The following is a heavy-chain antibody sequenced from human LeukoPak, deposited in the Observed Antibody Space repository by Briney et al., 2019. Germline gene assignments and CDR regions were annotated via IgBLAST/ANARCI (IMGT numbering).Heavy chain of an antibody. CDR2: IRSKANSYAT. Sequence: PGGSLRLSCAASGFTFSGSAMHWVRQASGKGLEWVGRIRSKANSYATAYAASVKCRFTISRDDSKNTAYLQMNSLKTEDTAVYYCTRPDSSGSDYWGQGTLVTVSS. D-gene: IGHD6-19*01. V-gene: IGHV3-73*01. CDR1: GFTFSGSA. CDR3: TRPDSSGSDY. J-gene: IGHJ4*02.